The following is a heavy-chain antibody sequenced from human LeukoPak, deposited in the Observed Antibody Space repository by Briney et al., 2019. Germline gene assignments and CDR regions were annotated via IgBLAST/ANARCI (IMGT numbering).Heavy chain of an antibody. D-gene: IGHD3-10*01. Sequence: SVKVSCKASGGTFSSYAISWVRQAPGQGLEWMGGIIPIFGTANYAQKLQGRVTITADKSTSTAYMELSSLRSEDTGVYYCARATPSMVRGVIITAGYFQHWGQGTLVTVSS. CDR2: IIPIFGTA. CDR1: GGTFSSYA. V-gene: IGHV1-69*06. CDR3: ARATPSMVRGVIITAGYFQH. J-gene: IGHJ1*01.